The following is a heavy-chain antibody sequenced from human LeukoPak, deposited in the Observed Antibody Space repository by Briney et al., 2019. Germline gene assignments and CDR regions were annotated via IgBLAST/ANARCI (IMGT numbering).Heavy chain of an antibody. CDR3: ARDFEMATISYYYYGMDV. J-gene: IGHJ6*02. Sequence: PGGSLRLSCAASGFTFSSYSMNWVRQAPGKGLERVSYISSSSSTIYYADPVKGRFTISRDNAKNSLYLQMNSLRDEDTAVYYCARDFEMATISYYYYGMDVWGQGTTVTVSS. CDR2: ISSSSSTI. CDR1: GFTFSSYS. D-gene: IGHD5-24*01. V-gene: IGHV3-48*02.